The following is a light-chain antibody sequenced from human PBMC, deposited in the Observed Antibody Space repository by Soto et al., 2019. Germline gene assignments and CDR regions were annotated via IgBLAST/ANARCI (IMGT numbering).Light chain of an antibody. CDR1: QAIGTY. V-gene: IGKV3-11*01. Sequence: ETVLTQSPVTLSLSPGDRATLSCRASQAIGTYLIWYQQRVGQAPRLLISDASSRAAGVPARFSGSGSGTEFTLTISSLEPEDFGIYYCQQRGNWPLTFGGGTKVEI. J-gene: IGKJ4*01. CDR3: QQRGNWPLT. CDR2: DAS.